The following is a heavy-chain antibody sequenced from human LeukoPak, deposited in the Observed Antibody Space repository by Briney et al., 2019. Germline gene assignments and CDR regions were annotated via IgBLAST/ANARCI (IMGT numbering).Heavy chain of an antibody. V-gene: IGHV4-39*01. CDR1: GGSISSSNYY. Sequence: PSETLSLTCTVSGGSISSSNYYWGWIRQPPGKGLEWIGSIYYSGSTYYNPSLKSRVTISVDTSKNQFSLKLSSVTAADTAVYYCARIPDYGDYVGYFAYWGQGTLVTVSS. CDR2: IYYSGST. CDR3: ARIPDYGDYVGYFAY. D-gene: IGHD4-17*01. J-gene: IGHJ4*02.